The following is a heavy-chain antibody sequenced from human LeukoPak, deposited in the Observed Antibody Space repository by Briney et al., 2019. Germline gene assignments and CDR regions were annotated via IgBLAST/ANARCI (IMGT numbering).Heavy chain of an antibody. CDR3: ARDLVAAEDAFDI. CDR2: IYYSGST. J-gene: IGHJ3*02. V-gene: IGHV4-59*13. CDR1: GGSISSYY. Sequence: SETLSLTCTVSGGSISSYYWSWIRQTPGKGLEWIGYIYYSGSTNYNPSLKSRVTISVDTSKNQFSLKLSSVTAADTAVYYCARDLVAAEDAFDIWGQGTMVTVSS. D-gene: IGHD5-12*01.